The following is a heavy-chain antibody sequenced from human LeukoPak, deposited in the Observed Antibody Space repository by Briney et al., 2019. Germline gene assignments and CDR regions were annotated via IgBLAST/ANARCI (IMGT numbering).Heavy chain of an antibody. J-gene: IGHJ4*02. CDR1: GGSFSGYY. CDR2: INHSGST. V-gene: IGHV4-34*01. D-gene: IGHD3-3*01. Sequence: SETLSLTCAVYGGSFSGYYWSWIRQPPGKGLEWIGEINHSGSTNYNASLKSRVTISVDTSKNQFSLRLSSVTAADTAVYYWARGDLKSGSNWGQGTLVTVSS. CDR3: ARGDLKSGSN.